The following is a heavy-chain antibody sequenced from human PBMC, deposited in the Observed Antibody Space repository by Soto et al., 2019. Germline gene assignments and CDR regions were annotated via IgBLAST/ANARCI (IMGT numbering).Heavy chain of an antibody. CDR2: INAGNGNT. CDR3: ARGRTMVRGVSNWFDP. J-gene: IGHJ5*01. V-gene: IGHV1-3*01. D-gene: IGHD3-10*01. CDR1: GYTFTSYA. Sequence: ASVKVSCKASGYTFTSYAMHWVRQAPGQRLEWMGWINAGNGNTKYSQKFQGRVTITRDTSASTAYMELSSLRSEDTAVYYCARGRTMVRGVSNWFDPWGQGTLVTVSS.